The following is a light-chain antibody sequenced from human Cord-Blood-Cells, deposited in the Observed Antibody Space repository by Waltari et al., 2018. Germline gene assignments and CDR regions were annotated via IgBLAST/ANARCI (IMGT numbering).Light chain of an antibody. CDR2: GAS. J-gene: IGKJ2*01. CDR3: QQYGSTYT. Sequence: EIVLTQSPGTLSLSPGERATLSCRASQSVSSSYLDWYQQKPGQAPRLLIYGASSRAPGIPDRFSGSGSGTDFTLTISRLEPEDFAVYYCQQYGSTYTFGQRTKLEIK. V-gene: IGKV3-20*01. CDR1: QSVSSSY.